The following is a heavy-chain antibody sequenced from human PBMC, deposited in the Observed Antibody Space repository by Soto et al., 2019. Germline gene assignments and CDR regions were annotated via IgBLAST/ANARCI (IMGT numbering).Heavy chain of an antibody. J-gene: IGHJ6*02. CDR1: GFTFSSYG. Sequence: PGGSLRLSCAASGFTFSSYGMDWVRQAPGKGLEWVAVISYDGSNKYYADSVKGRFTISRDNSKNTLYLEMTSLRSEDTAVYYCAKDRRVRDGLDVSGQGTTVTVPS. D-gene: IGHD3-10*01. V-gene: IGHV3-30*18. CDR2: ISYDGSNK. CDR3: AKDRRVRDGLDV.